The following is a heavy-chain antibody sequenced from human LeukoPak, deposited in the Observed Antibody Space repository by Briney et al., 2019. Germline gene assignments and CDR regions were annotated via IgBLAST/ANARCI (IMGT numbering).Heavy chain of an antibody. CDR3: AKGWYYYDSKRFDY. D-gene: IGHD3-22*01. J-gene: IGHJ4*02. Sequence: GGSLRLSCAASGFTFSSYAMSWVRQAPGKGLELVSAISGSGGSTYYADSVKGRFIISSDNSKNALYLQMKSLRAEDTAVYYCAKGWYYYDSKRFDYWGQGTLVTVSS. CDR2: ISGSGGST. CDR1: GFTFSSYA. V-gene: IGHV3-23*01.